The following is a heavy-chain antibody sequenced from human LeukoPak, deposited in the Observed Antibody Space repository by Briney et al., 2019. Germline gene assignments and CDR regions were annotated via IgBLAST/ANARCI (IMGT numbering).Heavy chain of an antibody. J-gene: IGHJ6*03. V-gene: IGHV3-21*04. CDR2: ISSSSSSYI. CDR3: ARDPRTHYYYYMDV. CDR1: GFTFSSYS. Sequence: GGSLRLSCAASGFTFSSYSMNWVRQAPGKGLEWVSSISSSSSSYIYYADSVKGRFTISRDNAKNSLYLQMNSLRSEDTAVYYCARDPRTHYYYYMDVWGKGTTVTVSS.